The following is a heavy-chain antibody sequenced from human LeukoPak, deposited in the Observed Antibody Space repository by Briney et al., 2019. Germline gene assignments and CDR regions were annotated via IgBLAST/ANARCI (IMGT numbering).Heavy chain of an antibody. D-gene: IGHD1-26*01. V-gene: IGHV1-2*02. CDR3: ARERGEIVGASYFDY. J-gene: IGHJ4*02. CDR1: GYTFTGYY. CDR2: INPNSGGT. Sequence: GASVKVSCKASGYTFTGYYMHWVRQAPGQGLEWMGWINPNSGGTNYAQKFQGRVTMTRDTSISTAYMELSRLRSDDTAVYYCARERGEIVGASYFDYWGQGTLVTVSS.